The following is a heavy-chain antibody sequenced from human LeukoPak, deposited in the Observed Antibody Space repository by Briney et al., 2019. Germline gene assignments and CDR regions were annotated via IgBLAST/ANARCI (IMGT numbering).Heavy chain of an antibody. CDR3: ARIPNTSSSWYRSGYY. CDR2: INHSGST. V-gene: IGHV4-34*01. D-gene: IGHD6-13*01. CDR1: GGSFSGYY. Sequence: PSETLSLACAVYGGSFSGYYWSWIRQPPGKGLEWIGEINHSGSTNYNPSLKSRVTISVDTSKNQFSLKLSSVTAADTAVYYCARIPNTSSSWYRSGYYWGQGTLVTVSS. J-gene: IGHJ4*02.